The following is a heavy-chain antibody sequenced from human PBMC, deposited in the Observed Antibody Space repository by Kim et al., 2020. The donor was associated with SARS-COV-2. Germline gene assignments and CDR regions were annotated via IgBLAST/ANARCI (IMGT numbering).Heavy chain of an antibody. V-gene: IGHV3-48*04. J-gene: IGHJ4*02. CDR3: ARDQGSSGTNHTLDY. Sequence: GGSLRLSCAASGFTFSSYSMNWVRQAPGKGLEWVSYISSSSSTIYYADSVKGRFTISRDNAKNSLYLQMNSLRAEDTAVYYCARDQGSSGTNHTLDYWGQGTLVTVSS. CDR1: GFTFSSYS. D-gene: IGHD2-2*01. CDR2: ISSSSSTI.